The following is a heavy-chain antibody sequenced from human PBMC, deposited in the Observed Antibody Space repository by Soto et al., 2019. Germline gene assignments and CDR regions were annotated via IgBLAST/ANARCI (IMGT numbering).Heavy chain of an antibody. CDR3: ARSLFIAATDTEPFDS. CDR2: IDISGAST. V-gene: IGHV3-23*05. J-gene: IGHJ4*02. Sequence: PGGSLRLSCAAPGFTFGNYAMSWVRQAPGKGLEWVSVIDISGASTRYVDSVKGRFTISRDNSKNTLYLHMNSLRAEDTAVHYCARSLFIAATDTEPFDSWGQGTLVTVSS. CDR1: GFTFGNYA. D-gene: IGHD6-13*01.